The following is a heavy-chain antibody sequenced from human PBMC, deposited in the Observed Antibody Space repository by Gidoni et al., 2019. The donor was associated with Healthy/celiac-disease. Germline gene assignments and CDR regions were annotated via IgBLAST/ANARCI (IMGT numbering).Heavy chain of an antibody. CDR3: AKDPQITMIVY. CDR2: ISGSGGST. Sequence: EVQLLESGGGLVQPGGSLSLSCAASGFTFSSDAMSWVRQAPGKGLEWVSAISGSGGSTYYADSVKGRFTISRDNSKNTLYLQMNSLRAEDTAVYYCAKDPQITMIVYWGQGTLVTVSS. J-gene: IGHJ4*02. V-gene: IGHV3-23*01. CDR1: GFTFSSDA. D-gene: IGHD3-22*01.